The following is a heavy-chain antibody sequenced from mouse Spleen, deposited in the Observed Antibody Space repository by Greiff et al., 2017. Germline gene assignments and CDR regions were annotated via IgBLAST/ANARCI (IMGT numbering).Heavy chain of an antibody. J-gene: IGHJ2*01. D-gene: IGHD1-1*01. V-gene: IGHV1-69*02. CDR1: GYTFTSYW. Sequence: QVQLQQSGAELVKPGASVKLSCKASGYTFTSYWMHWVKQRPGQGLEWIGEIDPSDSYTNYNQKFKGKATLTVDKSSSTAYMQLSSLTSEDSAVYYCARWEYYGSSYFDYWGQGTTLTVSS. CDR2: IDPSDSYT. CDR3: ARWEYYGSSYFDY.